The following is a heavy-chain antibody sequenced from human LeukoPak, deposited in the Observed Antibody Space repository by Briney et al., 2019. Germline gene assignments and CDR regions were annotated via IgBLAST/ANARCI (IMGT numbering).Heavy chain of an antibody. Sequence: PGGSLRLSCAASGFTFSSYAMSWVRQAPGKGLEWVSTIGTSGSTHYADSVKGRFTISRDNSKNTLHLRMSSLRAEDTALYYCAKRGGSPSPFYFDYWGQGTLVTVSS. CDR2: IGTSGST. V-gene: IGHV3-23*01. D-gene: IGHD1-26*01. J-gene: IGHJ4*02. CDR3: AKRGGSPSPFYFDY. CDR1: GFTFSSYA.